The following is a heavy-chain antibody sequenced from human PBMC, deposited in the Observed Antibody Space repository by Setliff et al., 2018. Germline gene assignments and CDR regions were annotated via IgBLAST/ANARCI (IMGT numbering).Heavy chain of an antibody. Sequence: ASVKVSCKASGYIFSNYGINWVRQAPGQGLEWMGWISAYAQKFQGRVTMTTDTSTSTAYMELRSLTSDDTAVYYCARGPPDFVVVPAAAKFDYWGQGTPVT. V-gene: IGHV1-18*01. CDR1: GYIFSNYG. CDR3: ARGPPDFVVVPAAAKFDY. D-gene: IGHD2-2*01. CDR2: ISAY. J-gene: IGHJ4*02.